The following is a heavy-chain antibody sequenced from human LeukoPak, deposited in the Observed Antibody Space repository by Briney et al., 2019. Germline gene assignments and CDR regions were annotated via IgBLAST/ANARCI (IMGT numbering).Heavy chain of an antibody. D-gene: IGHD2-15*01. CDR1: GYTFTSYG. Sequence: GASVKVSCKASGYTFTSYGISWVRQAPGQGLEWMGWISAYNDNTNYAQKLQGRVTMTTDTSTSTAYMELRSLRSDDTAVYYCARNLGYCSGGSCYAHYYYGMDVWGQGTTVTVSS. V-gene: IGHV1-18*01. CDR2: ISAYNDNT. J-gene: IGHJ6*02. CDR3: ARNLGYCSGGSCYAHYYYGMDV.